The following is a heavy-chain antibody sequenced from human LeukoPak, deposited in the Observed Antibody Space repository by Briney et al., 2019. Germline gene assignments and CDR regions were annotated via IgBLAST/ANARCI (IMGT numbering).Heavy chain of an antibody. Sequence: GTFLRLSCAASGFTFSIYGMGWAGQPPSKGVKWVAVISYVGSNKYYADSVKGRFTISRDNSKNTLYLRMNSLRAEDTAVYYCAKDRAAAGMEYFDYWGQGTLVTVSS. CDR3: AKDRAAAGMEYFDY. D-gene: IGHD6-13*01. CDR2: ISYVGSNK. J-gene: IGHJ4*02. CDR1: GFTFSIYG. V-gene: IGHV3-30*18.